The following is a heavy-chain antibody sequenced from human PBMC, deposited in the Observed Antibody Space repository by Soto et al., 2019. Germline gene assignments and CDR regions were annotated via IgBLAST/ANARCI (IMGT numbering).Heavy chain of an antibody. J-gene: IGHJ4*02. CDR3: ARGVRFLEWFDHFDY. CDR2: IYYSGST. D-gene: IGHD3-3*01. Sequence: SETLSLTCTVSGGSISSGGYYWSWIRQHPGKGLEWIGYIYYSGSTYYNPSLKSRVTISVDTSKNQFSLKLSSVTAADTAVYYCARGVRFLEWFDHFDYWGQGTLVTVSS. CDR1: GGSISSGGYY. V-gene: IGHV4-31*03.